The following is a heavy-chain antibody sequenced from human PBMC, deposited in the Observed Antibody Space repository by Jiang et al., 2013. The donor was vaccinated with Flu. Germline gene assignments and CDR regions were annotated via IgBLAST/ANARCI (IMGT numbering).Heavy chain of an antibody. CDR3: ARGTYYNWNYGVRWFDP. CDR1: GYTFTSYG. CDR2: ISAYNGNT. D-gene: IGHD1-7*01. Sequence: GAEVKKPGASVKVSCKASGYTFTSYGISWVRQAPGQGLEWMGWISAYNGNTNYAQKLQGRVTMTTDTSTSTAYMELRSLRSDDTAVYYCARGTYYNWNYGVRWFDPWGQGTLVTVSS. V-gene: IGHV1-18*01. J-gene: IGHJ5*02.